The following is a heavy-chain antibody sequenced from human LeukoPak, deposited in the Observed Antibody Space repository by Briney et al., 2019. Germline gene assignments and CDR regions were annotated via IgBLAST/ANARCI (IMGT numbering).Heavy chain of an antibody. CDR1: GGSISPYY. D-gene: IGHD6-13*01. CDR3: ARHSSTWYYFDN. Sequence: SETLSLTCTVSGGSISPYYWSWIRQPPGKGLEWIGYIHYTGITSYNPSLKSRLTISVDMSKNQFSLNLNSVTAADAALYYCARHSSTWYYFDNWGQGTLGTASS. CDR2: IHYTGIT. V-gene: IGHV4-59*08. J-gene: IGHJ4*02.